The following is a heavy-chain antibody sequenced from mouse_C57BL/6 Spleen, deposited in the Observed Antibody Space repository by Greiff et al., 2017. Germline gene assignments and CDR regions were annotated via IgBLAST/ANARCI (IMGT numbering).Heavy chain of an antibody. Sequence: QVQLQQSGPELVKPGASVKISCKASGYAFSSSWMNWVKQRPGKGLEWIGRIYPGDGDTNYNGKFKGKATLTADKSSSTAYMQLSSLTSEDSAVYFCARSGYGNLHYFDYWGQGTTLTVSS. V-gene: IGHV1-82*01. D-gene: IGHD2-1*01. CDR1: GYAFSSSW. CDR2: IYPGDGDT. CDR3: ARSGYGNLHYFDY. J-gene: IGHJ2*01.